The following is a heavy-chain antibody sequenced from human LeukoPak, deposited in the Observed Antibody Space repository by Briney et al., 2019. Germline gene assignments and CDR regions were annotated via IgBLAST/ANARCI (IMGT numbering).Heavy chain of an antibody. CDR1: GFPFSSYS. V-gene: IGHV3-21*01. Sequence: GGSLRLSCAASGFPFSSYSMNWVRQAPGKGLEWVSSISSSSSYIYYADSVKGRFTISRDNAKNSLYLQMNSLRAEDTAVYYCAKVDTAMGSLDAFDIWGQGTMVTVSS. J-gene: IGHJ3*02. D-gene: IGHD5-18*01. CDR3: AKVDTAMGSLDAFDI. CDR2: ISSSSSYI.